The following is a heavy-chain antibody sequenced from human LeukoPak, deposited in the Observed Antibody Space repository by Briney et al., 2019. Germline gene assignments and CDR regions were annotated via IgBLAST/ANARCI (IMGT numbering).Heavy chain of an antibody. CDR1: GFTFSTYG. CDR2: IRFEGSNK. V-gene: IGHV3-30*02. D-gene: IGHD3-22*01. Sequence: PGGSLRLSCTASGFTFSTYGMNWVRQAPGKGLEWVTFIRFEGSNKYYSNSVKGRFTISRDNSKGTLYLQMNSLRAEDTAVYYCARDNYYDSSGLGYWGQGTLVTVSS. CDR3: ARDNYYDSSGLGY. J-gene: IGHJ4*02.